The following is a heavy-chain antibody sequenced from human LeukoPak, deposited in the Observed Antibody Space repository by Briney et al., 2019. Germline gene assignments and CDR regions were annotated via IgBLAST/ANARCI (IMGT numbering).Heavy chain of an antibody. Sequence: SVKVSCKTSGFTFSTSAVQWVRQARGQRLEWIGWIIVGSGATNYAQSLQGRFTITRDMSTNTAYMELSSLGSEDSAVYYCAAELYGVYTDCCAFHMWGQGTMVTVSS. J-gene: IGHJ3*02. V-gene: IGHV1-58*01. CDR3: AAELYGVYTDCCAFHM. D-gene: IGHD4-17*01. CDR1: GFTFSTSA. CDR2: IIVGSGAT.